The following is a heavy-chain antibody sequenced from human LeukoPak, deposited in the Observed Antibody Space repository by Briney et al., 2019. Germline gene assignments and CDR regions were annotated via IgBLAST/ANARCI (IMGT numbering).Heavy chain of an antibody. J-gene: IGHJ6*03. CDR2: IYTSGST. CDR3: ARHVPSYGSGSYYYMDV. Sequence: SETLSLTCTVSGGSISSYYWSWIRQPAGKGLEWIGRIYTSGSTNYNPSLKSRVTISVDTSKNQFSLKLSSVTAADTAVYYCARHVPSYGSGSYYYMDVWGKGTTVTISS. CDR1: GGSISSYY. D-gene: IGHD3-10*01. V-gene: IGHV4-4*07.